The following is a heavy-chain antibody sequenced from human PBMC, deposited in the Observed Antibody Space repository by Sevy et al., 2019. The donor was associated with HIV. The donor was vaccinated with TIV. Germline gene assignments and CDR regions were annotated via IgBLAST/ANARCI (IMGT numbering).Heavy chain of an antibody. J-gene: IGHJ4*02. Sequence: ASLKVSCKASGGTFSSYAISWVRQAPGQGLEWMGGIIPIFGTANYAQKFQGRVTITADESTSTAYMELSSLRSEDTAVYYCASTYYYDSSGHSYFDYWGQGTLVTVSS. V-gene: IGHV1-69*13. CDR1: GGTFSSYA. CDR3: ASTYYYDSSGHSYFDY. CDR2: IIPIFGTA. D-gene: IGHD3-22*01.